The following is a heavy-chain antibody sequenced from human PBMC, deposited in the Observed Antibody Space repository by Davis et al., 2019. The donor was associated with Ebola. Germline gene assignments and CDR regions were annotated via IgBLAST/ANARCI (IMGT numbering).Heavy chain of an antibody. CDR2: IWYDGSNK. D-gene: IGHD1-26*01. CDR3: AREGELLYYYYYGMDV. Sequence: GESLKISCAASGFTFSSYGMHWVRQAPGKGLEWVAVIWYDGSNKYYADSVKGRFTISRDNAKNSLYLQMNSLRAEDTAVYYCAREGELLYYYYYGMDVWGKGTTVTVSS. J-gene: IGHJ6*04. V-gene: IGHV3-33*01. CDR1: GFTFSSYG.